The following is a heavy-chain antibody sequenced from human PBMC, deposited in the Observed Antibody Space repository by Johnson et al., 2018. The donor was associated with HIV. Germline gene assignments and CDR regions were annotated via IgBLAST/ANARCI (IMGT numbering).Heavy chain of an antibody. J-gene: IGHJ3*02. D-gene: IGHD7-27*01. Sequence: MQLVESGGGLVQPGGSLRLSCAASGFTFRSYWMSWVRQAPGKGLEWVANIKQDGSEKYYVDSVKGRFTISRDNAKNSLYLAMNSLRVEDPAVYYCARDGRWGSRDAFDIWGQGTMVTVSS. V-gene: IGHV3-7*05. CDR1: GFTFRSYW. CDR2: IKQDGSEK. CDR3: ARDGRWGSRDAFDI.